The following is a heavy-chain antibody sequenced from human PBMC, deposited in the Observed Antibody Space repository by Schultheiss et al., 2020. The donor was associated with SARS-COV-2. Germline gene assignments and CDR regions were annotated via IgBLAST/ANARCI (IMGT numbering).Heavy chain of an antibody. J-gene: IGHJ4*02. CDR1: GFTVSSNY. V-gene: IGHV3-66*01. Sequence: GGSLRLSCAASGFTVSSNYMSWVRQAPGKGLEWVSVIYSGGSTYYADSVKGRFTISRDNSKNTLYLQMNSLRAEDTAVYYCARGAAGTKYYDRSPPDYWGQGTLVTVSS. CDR2: IYSGGST. CDR3: ARGAAGTKYYDRSPPDY. D-gene: IGHD3-16*01.